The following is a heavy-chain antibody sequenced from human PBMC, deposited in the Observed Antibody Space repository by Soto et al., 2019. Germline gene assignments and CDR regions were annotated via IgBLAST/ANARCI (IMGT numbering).Heavy chain of an antibody. D-gene: IGHD3-10*01. CDR2: ISGSGGST. V-gene: IGHV3-23*01. Sequence: EVQLLESGGGLVQPGGSLRLSCAASGFTFSSYAMSWVRQAPGKGLEWVSAISGSGGSTYYADSVKGRFTISRDNSKNTLYLQMNSLRAEDTAVYYYAKEDITMVRGVKSYYFDYWGQGTLVTVSS. CDR3: AKEDITMVRGVKSYYFDY. CDR1: GFTFSSYA. J-gene: IGHJ4*02.